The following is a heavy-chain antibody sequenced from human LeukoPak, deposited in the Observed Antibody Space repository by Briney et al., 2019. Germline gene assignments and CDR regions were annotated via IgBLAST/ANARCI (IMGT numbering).Heavy chain of an antibody. D-gene: IGHD6-19*01. CDR1: GFTFSSYA. V-gene: IGHV3-30*04. CDR3: ARSALGYSSLDAFDI. Sequence: GGSLRLSCAASGFTFSSYAMHSVRQAPDKGLEWVAFISYDGSNKYYADSVKGRFTISRDNSKNTLYLQMNSLRAEDTAVYYCARSALGYSSLDAFDIWGQGTMVTVSS. CDR2: ISYDGSNK. J-gene: IGHJ3*02.